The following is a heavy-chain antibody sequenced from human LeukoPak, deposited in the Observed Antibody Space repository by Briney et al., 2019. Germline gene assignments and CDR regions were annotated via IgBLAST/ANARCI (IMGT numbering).Heavy chain of an antibody. CDR3: ARDAAGTTSWFDY. J-gene: IGHJ4*02. D-gene: IGHD1-1*01. Sequence: GGSLRLSCAASDFSVGSNYMTWVRQAPGKGLEWVSLIYSVGTTFYADSVKGRFTISRDTFKNTLYLQMNSLRAEDTAVYYCARDAAGTTSWFDYWGQGTLVTVSS. CDR1: DFSVGSNY. CDR2: IYSVGTT. V-gene: IGHV3-66*01.